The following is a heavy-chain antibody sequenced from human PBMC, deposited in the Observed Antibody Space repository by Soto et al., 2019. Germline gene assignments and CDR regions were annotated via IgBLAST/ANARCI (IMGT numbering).Heavy chain of an antibody. V-gene: IGHV5-51*01. J-gene: IGHJ6*02. CDR1: GYSFTSYW. CDR2: IYPGDSDT. D-gene: IGHD3-10*01. Sequence: GESLNISCKGSGYSFTSYWIGWVRQMPGKGLEWMGIIYPGDSDTRYSPSFQGQVTISADKSISTAYLQWSSLKASDTAMYYCARHSGSAREPGVRMDGWGQGTTVTVSS. CDR3: ARHSGSAREPGVRMDG.